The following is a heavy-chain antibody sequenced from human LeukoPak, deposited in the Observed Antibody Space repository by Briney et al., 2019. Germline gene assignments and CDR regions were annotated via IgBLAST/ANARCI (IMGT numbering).Heavy chain of an antibody. CDR2: ITPIFGTA. V-gene: IGHV1-69*05. CDR3: ARGYCSSTSCYRLDY. J-gene: IGHJ4*02. Sequence: SVKVSCKASGGTFSSYAISWVRQAPGQGLEWMGGITPIFGTANYAQKFQGRVTITTDESTSTAYMELSSLRSEDTAVYYCARGYCSSTSCYRLDYWGQGTLVTVSS. CDR1: GGTFSSYA. D-gene: IGHD2-2*01.